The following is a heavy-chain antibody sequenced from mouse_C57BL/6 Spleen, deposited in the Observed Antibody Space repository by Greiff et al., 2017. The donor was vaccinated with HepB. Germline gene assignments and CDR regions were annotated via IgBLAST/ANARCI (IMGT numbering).Heavy chain of an antibody. Sequence: EVQLQQSGPELVKPGASVKIPCKASGYTFPDYNMDWVKQSHGKSLEWIGDINPNNGGTIYNQKFKGKATLTVDKSSSTAYMELRSLTSEDTAVYYCARYDYDAVYYAMDYWGQGNSVTVSS. CDR3: ARYDYDAVYYAMDY. CDR2: INPNNGGT. J-gene: IGHJ4*01. D-gene: IGHD2-4*01. CDR1: GYTFPDYN. V-gene: IGHV1-18*01.